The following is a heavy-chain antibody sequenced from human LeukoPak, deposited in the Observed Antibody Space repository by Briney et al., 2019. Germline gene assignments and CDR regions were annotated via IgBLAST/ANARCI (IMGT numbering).Heavy chain of an antibody. CDR2: INPNSGGT. CDR3: ARDSPYYYDSSGLSRYAFDI. V-gene: IGHV1-2*02. CDR1: GYAFTAYH. D-gene: IGHD3-22*01. Sequence: GASVKVSCKTSGYAFTAYHMHWVRQAPGQGLEWMGWINPNSGGTNYAQKFQGRVTMTRDTSISTAYMELSRLRSDDTAVYYCARDSPYYYDSSGLSRYAFDIWGQGTMVTVSS. J-gene: IGHJ3*02.